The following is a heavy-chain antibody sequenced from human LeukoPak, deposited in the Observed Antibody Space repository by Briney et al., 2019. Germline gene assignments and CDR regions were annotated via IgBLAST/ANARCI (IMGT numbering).Heavy chain of an antibody. CDR2: IYTSGRI. J-gene: IGHJ4*02. Sequence: SETLSLTCTVSGGSISSYYWSWIRQPAGKGLEWLGLIYTSGRINYNSSLKSRLTISVVTSKNQFSLELRSVTAADTAVYYCARDLGGGSPGWGQGTLVTVSS. CDR1: GGSISSYY. D-gene: IGHD2-15*01. CDR3: ARDLGGGSPG. V-gene: IGHV4-4*07.